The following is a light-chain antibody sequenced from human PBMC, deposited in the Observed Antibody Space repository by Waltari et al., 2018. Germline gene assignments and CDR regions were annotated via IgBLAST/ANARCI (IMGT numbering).Light chain of an antibody. CDR2: RVS. J-gene: IGKJ2*01. CDR1: QSLVYSDGNTY. Sequence: DAVMTQSPLSLPVTLAQPASISCRSSQSLVYSDGNTYLNWCQQRPGQSPRRLIYRVSNRESGVPGRFGGSGSGTDFTLKISRVEAEDVGVYYCMQGTHMYTFGQGTKLEIK. V-gene: IGKV2-30*01. CDR3: MQGTHMYT.